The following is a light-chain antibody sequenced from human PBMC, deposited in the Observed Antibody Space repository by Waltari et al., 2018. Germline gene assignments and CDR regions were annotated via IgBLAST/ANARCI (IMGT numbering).Light chain of an antibody. J-gene: IGLJ3*02. Sequence: QSALTQPRSVSGSLGQSVTISCTGTSTDVGGDNYVSWYQQRPGEAPQLIIYDVTQRPSGVPDRFSGSKSGNAASLTISGLQGEDEADYYCCSYADRFTVILFGAGTKLTVL. CDR3: CSYADRFTVIL. CDR2: DVT. V-gene: IGLV2-11*01. CDR1: STDVGGDNY.